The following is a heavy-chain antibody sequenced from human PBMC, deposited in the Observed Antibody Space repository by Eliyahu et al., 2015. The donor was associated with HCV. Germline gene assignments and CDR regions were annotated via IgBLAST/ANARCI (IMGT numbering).Heavy chain of an antibody. CDR1: GASINXKIYY. J-gene: IGHJ5*02. CDR2: AYYSGYT. CDR3: AGGVDTAMIMSPYFDP. V-gene: IGHV4-39*01. D-gene: IGHD5-18*01. Sequence: QLQLQESGPGLVKPSETLSLTCNVSGASINXKIYYWSWIRQPPGKGLEWIASAYYSGYTYYQPSLKSRVTISIDTSKNQFSLKLNSVTAADTAVYFCAGGVDTAMIMSPYFDPWGQGTLVTVSS.